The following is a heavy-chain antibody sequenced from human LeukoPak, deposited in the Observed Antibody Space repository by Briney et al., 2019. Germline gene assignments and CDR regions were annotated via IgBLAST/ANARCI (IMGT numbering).Heavy chain of an antibody. V-gene: IGHV1-46*01. J-gene: IGHJ3*02. CDR3: ATGGYSYAYGAFDI. Sequence: ASVKVSCKASGYTFTSYYMHWVRQAPGQGLEWMGIINPSGGSTSYAQKFQGRVTMTEDTSTDTAYMELSSLRSEDTAVYYCATGGYSYAYGAFDIWGQGTMVTVSS. D-gene: IGHD5-18*01. CDR2: INPSGGST. CDR1: GYTFTSYY.